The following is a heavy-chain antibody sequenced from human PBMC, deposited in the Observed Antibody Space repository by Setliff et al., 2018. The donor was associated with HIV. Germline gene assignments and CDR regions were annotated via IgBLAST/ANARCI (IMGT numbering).Heavy chain of an antibody. V-gene: IGHV4-31*03. CDR3: ARAPFPVAGFDYFDH. CDR1: GGSTSSGGYS. J-gene: IGHJ4*02. Sequence: SETLSLTCTVSGGSTSSGGYSWSWIRQYPGKGLEWIGYIYYSGSTYYNPALKSRVSISVDTSKNQFSLKLNSVTAADTAIYYCARAPFPVAGFDYFDHWGQGTQVTVSS. D-gene: IGHD6-19*01. CDR2: IYYSGST.